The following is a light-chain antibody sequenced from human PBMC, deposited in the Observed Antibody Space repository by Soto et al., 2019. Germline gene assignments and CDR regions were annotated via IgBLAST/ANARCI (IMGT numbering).Light chain of an antibody. V-gene: IGKV1-33*01. CDR3: KHYHSVSFT. CDR1: QDIKKY. CDR2: GAS. Sequence: DIQMTQSPSSLSASVGDRVTITCQASQDIKKYLNWYQQKPGKAPKPLISGASSLETGVPSRFSGSGCGIHFTFAISSLQPQDIAKYYCKHYHSVSFTLVHGNKVDIK. J-gene: IGKJ3*01.